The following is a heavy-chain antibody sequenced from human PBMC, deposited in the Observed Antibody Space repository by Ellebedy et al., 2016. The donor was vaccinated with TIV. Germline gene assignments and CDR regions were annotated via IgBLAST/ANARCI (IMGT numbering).Heavy chain of an antibody. J-gene: IGHJ4*02. Sequence: GESLKISCAASGFTFGDHGMSWVRQVPGKGLEWVSGIIWSGGTTDYADSVKGRFTISRDNAKNSLYLQMNNLRAEDTALYYCAREYYDILTGYYEVSDYWGQGTLVIVSS. D-gene: IGHD3-9*01. CDR1: GFTFGDHG. CDR2: IIWSGGTT. CDR3: AREYYDILTGYYEVSDY. V-gene: IGHV3-20*04.